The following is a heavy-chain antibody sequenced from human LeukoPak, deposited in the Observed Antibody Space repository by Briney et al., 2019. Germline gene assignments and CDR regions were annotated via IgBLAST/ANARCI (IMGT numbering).Heavy chain of an antibody. Sequence: ASVKVSCKASGYTFTGYYMHWVRQAPGQGLEWMGWINPNSGGTNYAQKFQGRVTMTRDTSISTAYMELSRLRSDDTAVYYCARGYSSGWYGKTTPGDYWGQGTLVTVSS. D-gene: IGHD6-13*01. CDR3: ARGYSSGWYGKTTPGDY. V-gene: IGHV1-2*02. J-gene: IGHJ4*02. CDR2: INPNSGGT. CDR1: GYTFTGYY.